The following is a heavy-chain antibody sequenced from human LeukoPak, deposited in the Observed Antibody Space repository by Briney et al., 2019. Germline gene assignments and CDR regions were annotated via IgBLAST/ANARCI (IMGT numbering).Heavy chain of an antibody. D-gene: IGHD5-18*01. V-gene: IGHV1-2*02. J-gene: IGHJ6*03. CDR2: INPNSGGT. Sequence: ASVKVSCKASGYTFTGYYMHWVRQAPGQGLESMGWINPNSGGTNYAQKFQGRVTMTRDTSISTAYMELSRLRSDDTAVYYCARESHHSYGTTYYYMDVWGKGTTVTVSS. CDR3: ARESHHSYGTTYYYMDV. CDR1: GYTFTGYY.